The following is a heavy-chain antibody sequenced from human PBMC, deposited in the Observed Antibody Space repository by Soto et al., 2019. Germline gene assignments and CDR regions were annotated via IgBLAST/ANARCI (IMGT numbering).Heavy chain of an antibody. CDR3: AHNRGYSYGSAFDH. CDR2: VYWDDDK. V-gene: IGHV2-5*02. J-gene: IGHJ4*02. Sequence: QITLKESGPALLKPTQTLTLTCSFSGFSLTSGVGVAWIRQSPGKALEFLALVYWDDDKRYSTSLKNRLTISTDSSRNQVVLTMVNVYPGDTATYFCAHNRGYSYGSAFDHWGQGALVTVSS. D-gene: IGHD5-18*01. CDR1: GFSLTSGVG.